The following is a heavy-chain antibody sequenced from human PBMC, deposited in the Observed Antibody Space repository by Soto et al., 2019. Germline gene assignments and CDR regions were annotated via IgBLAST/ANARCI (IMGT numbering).Heavy chain of an antibody. Sequence: QEQLVESGGGVVQPGRSLRLSCAASGFTFSSYGMHWVRQAPGKGLEWVAVISYDGSNTYYGDTVKGRFTISRDNSKNTXXLQMNSLRAEDTAVYYCAKDGNVYSSGWYAPSLDYWGQGTLVTVSS. CDR2: ISYDGSNT. D-gene: IGHD6-19*01. CDR1: GFTFSSYG. V-gene: IGHV3-30*18. CDR3: AKDGNVYSSGWYAPSLDY. J-gene: IGHJ4*02.